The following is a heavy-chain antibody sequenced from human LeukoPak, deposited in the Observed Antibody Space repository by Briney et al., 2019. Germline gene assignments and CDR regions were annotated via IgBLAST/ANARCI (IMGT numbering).Heavy chain of an antibody. Sequence: PGGSLRLSCAASGFTFSNYAMTWVRQAPGKGLEWVSGISASGGTTYYADSVKGRFIISRDNSKNTLYLQMNSLRAEDTAVYYCAKRPRDTSGYYLGAFDIWGQGTMVTVSS. CDR3: AKRPRDTSGYYLGAFDI. D-gene: IGHD3-22*01. V-gene: IGHV3-23*01. J-gene: IGHJ3*02. CDR1: GFTFSNYA. CDR2: ISASGGTT.